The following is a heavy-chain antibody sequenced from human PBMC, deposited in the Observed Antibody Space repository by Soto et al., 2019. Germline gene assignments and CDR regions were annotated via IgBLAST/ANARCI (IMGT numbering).Heavy chain of an antibody. CDR1: GFTFTSSA. CDR2: IVVGSGNT. CDR3: AADGSLTTVVTHYYGMDV. Sequence: SVKVSCKASGFTFTSSAVQWVRQARGQRLEWIGWIVVGSGNTNYAQKFQERVTITRDMSTSTAYMELSSLRSEDTAVYYCAADGSLTTVVTHYYGMDVWGQGTTVTVSS. V-gene: IGHV1-58*01. J-gene: IGHJ6*02. D-gene: IGHD4-17*01.